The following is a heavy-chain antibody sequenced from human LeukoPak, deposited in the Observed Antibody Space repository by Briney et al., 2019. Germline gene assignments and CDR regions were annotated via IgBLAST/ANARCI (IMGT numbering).Heavy chain of an antibody. Sequence: SETLSLTCAVYGGSFSGYYWSWIRQPPGKGLEWIGEINHSGSTNYNPSLKSRVTITVDTSKNQFSLKLSSVTAADTAVCYCARVDIVVVVAATNWFDPWGQGTLVTVSS. J-gene: IGHJ5*02. CDR1: GGSFSGYY. V-gene: IGHV4-34*01. CDR2: INHSGST. CDR3: ARVDIVVVVAATNWFDP. D-gene: IGHD2-15*01.